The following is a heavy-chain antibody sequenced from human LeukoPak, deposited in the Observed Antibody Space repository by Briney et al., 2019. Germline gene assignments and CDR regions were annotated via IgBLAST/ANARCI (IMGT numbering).Heavy chain of an antibody. CDR3: ATTPSRSSSWYVPHGH. V-gene: IGHV4-39*01. CDR2: IYYSGST. Sequence: SETLSLTCTVSGGSISSSSYYWGGIRQPPGKGLEWIGSIYYSGSTYYNPSLKSRVTISVDTSKNQFSLKLSSVTAADTAVYYCATTPSRSSSWYVPHGHWGQGTLVTVSS. D-gene: IGHD6-13*01. CDR1: GGSISSSSYY. J-gene: IGHJ4*02.